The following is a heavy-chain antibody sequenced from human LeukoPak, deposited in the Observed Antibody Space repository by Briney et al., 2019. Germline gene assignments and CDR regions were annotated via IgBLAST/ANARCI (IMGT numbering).Heavy chain of an antibody. CDR1: GGSISSYY. J-gene: IGHJ4*02. V-gene: IGHV4-59*12. D-gene: IGHD3-22*01. CDR3: ARRYYYDSSGYYEH. Sequence: SETLSLTCTVSGGSISSYYWSWIRQPPGKGLEWIGYIYYSGSTNYNPSLKSRVTISVDKSKNQFSLKLSSVTAADTAVYYCARRYYYDSSGYYEHWGQGTLVTVSS. CDR2: IYYSGST.